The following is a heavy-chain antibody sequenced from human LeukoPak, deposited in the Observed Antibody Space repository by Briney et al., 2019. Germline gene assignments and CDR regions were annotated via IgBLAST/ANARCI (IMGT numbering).Heavy chain of an antibody. Sequence: GGSLRLSCAASGFTFSSYEMNWVRQAPGKGLEWVSFISSSGTTIYYADSVKGRFTISRDNAKNSLYLQMNSLRAEDTAVYYCARVGVVGAIDYWGQGTLVTVSS. V-gene: IGHV3-48*03. CDR2: ISSSGTTI. J-gene: IGHJ4*02. CDR3: ARVGVVGAIDY. D-gene: IGHD1-26*01. CDR1: GFTFSSYE.